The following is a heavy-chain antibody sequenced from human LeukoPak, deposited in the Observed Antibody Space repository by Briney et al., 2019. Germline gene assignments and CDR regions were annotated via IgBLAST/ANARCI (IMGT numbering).Heavy chain of an antibody. V-gene: IGHV4-34*01. CDR1: GVSFSGYY. CDR2: INHSGST. J-gene: IGHJ6*02. D-gene: IGHD3-10*01. Sequence: PSETLSLTCAVYGVSFSGYYWSWIRQPPGKGLEWIGEINHSGSTNYNPSLTTRATISVDTSKNQFSMKLSSVTAADTAVYYCARGRLLWFGELAHPDYYSGMDVWGQGTTVTVSS. CDR3: ARGRLLWFGELAHPDYYSGMDV.